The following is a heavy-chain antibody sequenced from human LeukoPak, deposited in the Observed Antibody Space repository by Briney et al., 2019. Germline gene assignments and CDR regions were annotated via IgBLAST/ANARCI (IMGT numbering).Heavy chain of an antibody. Sequence: GSLRLSCAASGFTFSNAWMSWIRQPPGKGLEWIGYIYYSGSTNYNPSLKSRVTISVDTSKNQFSLKLSSVTAADTAVYYCARHADYGGAAFDYWGQGTLVTVSS. J-gene: IGHJ4*02. CDR2: IYYSGST. CDR3: ARHADYGGAAFDY. V-gene: IGHV4-59*08. D-gene: IGHD4-23*01. CDR1: GFTFSNAW.